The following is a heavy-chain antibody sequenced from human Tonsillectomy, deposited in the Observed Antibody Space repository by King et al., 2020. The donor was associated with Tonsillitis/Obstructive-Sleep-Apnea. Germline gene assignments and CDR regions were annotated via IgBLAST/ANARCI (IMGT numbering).Heavy chain of an antibody. CDR1: GYTFTSYA. J-gene: IGHJ6*03. CDR3: ARRVDYSNPTSSYYYYYYMDV. V-gene: IGHV7-4-1*02. Sequence: VQLVESGSELKKPGDSVKVSCKASGYTFTSYAMNWVRQAPGQGLEWMGWMNTNTGNPTYAQGFTGRFVFSWDTSVSTAYLQISSLKAEDTAVYYCARRVDYSNPTSSYYYYYYMDVWGKGTTVTVSS. CDR2: MNTNTGNP. D-gene: IGHD4-11*01.